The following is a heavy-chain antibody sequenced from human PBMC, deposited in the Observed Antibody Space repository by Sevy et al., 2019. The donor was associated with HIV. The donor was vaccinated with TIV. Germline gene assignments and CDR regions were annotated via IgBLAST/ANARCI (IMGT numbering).Heavy chain of an antibody. CDR1: GYTFTGYY. D-gene: IGHD3-22*01. V-gene: IGHV1-2*02. CDR3: ARDRRRGFYYDSSGYWTPLGY. J-gene: IGHJ4*02. Sequence: ASVKVSCKASGYTFTGYYMHWVRQAPGQGLEWMGWINPNSGGTNYAQKFQGRVTMTRETSISTAYMELSRLRSDDTAVYYCARDRRRGFYYDSSGYWTPLGYWGQGTLVTVSS. CDR2: INPNSGGT.